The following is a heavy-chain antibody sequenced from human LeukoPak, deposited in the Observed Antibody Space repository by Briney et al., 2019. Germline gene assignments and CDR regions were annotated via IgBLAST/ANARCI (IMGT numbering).Heavy chain of an antibody. V-gene: IGHV3-23*01. CDR2: MSGSGDIT. CDR3: SKGPWDLPHAFDI. J-gene: IGHJ3*02. Sequence: GGSLRLSCAASGFTFSIYAMSWVRQAPGRGLECVSTMSGSGDITRYADSVKGRFVVSRDNSKNTLYLQVNSLRAEDTAIYYCSKGPWDLPHAFDIWGLGTMVTVSS. CDR1: GFTFSIYA. D-gene: IGHD1-26*01.